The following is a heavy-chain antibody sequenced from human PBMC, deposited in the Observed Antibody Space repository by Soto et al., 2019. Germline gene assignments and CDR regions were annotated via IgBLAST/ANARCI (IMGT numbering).Heavy chain of an antibody. J-gene: IGHJ5*02. CDR3: TRDRGLGDSMVRGGRWFDP. V-gene: IGHV4-31*01. CDR1: GGSISNGGDH. D-gene: IGHD3-10*01. CDR2: VYHTGHA. Sequence: QVQLQESGPGLVKPSETLTLTCTVSGGSISNGGDHWTWIRLSPGKGLECIGYVYHTGHADYNPSLKGPLSIAVDPSMNQFSLNLNSLTAADTALYYCTRDRGLGDSMVRGGRWFDPWGQGIMVTVSS.